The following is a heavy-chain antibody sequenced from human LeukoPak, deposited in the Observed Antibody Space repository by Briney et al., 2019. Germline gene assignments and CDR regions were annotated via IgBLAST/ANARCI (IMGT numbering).Heavy chain of an antibody. CDR1: GFSLSTSGVG. D-gene: IGHD4-17*01. J-gene: IGHJ4*02. Sequence: KESGPTLVKPTQTLTLTCTFSGFSLSTSGVGVGRIRQPPGKALEWIALIYWNDDNRYSPSLKSRLTITKDTSKNQVVLKMTKMDPVDTATYYCAHYGDYRFLYYFDYWGQGTLVTVSS. CDR3: AHYGDYRFLYYFDY. V-gene: IGHV2-5*01. CDR2: IYWNDDN.